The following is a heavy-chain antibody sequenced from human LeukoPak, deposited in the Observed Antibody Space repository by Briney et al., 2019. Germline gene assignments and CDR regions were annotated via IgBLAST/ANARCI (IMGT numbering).Heavy chain of an antibody. CDR2: INPSGGST. J-gene: IGHJ4*02. CDR3: ARDGSYYDSSGYHLDY. Sequence: ASVKVSCKESGYTFTSYYMHWVRQAPGQGLEWMGIINPSGGSTSYAQKFQGRVTMTRDTSTSTVYMELSNLRSEDTAVYYCARDGSYYDSSGYHLDYWGQGTLVTVSS. CDR1: GYTFTSYY. V-gene: IGHV1-46*01. D-gene: IGHD3-22*01.